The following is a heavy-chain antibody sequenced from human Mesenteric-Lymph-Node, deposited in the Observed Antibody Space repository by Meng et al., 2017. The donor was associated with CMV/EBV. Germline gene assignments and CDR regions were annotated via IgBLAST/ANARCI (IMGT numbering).Heavy chain of an antibody. CDR3: AKFRDFREGGAFDY. D-gene: IGHD3/OR15-3a*01. V-gene: IGHV3-74*01. J-gene: IGHJ4*02. Sequence: GESLKISCAASGFTFSKYWMHWVRQAPGKGLVWVSRINSDESSTSYADSVKGRFTISRDTAKNTLYLQMNSLRAEDTAVYYCAKFRDFREGGAFDYWGQGTLVTVSS. CDR2: INSDESST. CDR1: GFTFSKYW.